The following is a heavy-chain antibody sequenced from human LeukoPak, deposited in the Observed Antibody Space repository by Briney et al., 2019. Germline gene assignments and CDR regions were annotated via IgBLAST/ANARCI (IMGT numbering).Heavy chain of an antibody. Sequence: VASVKVSCKASGYTFTGYYMHWVRQAPGQGLEWMVWINPNSGGTNYAQKFQGRVTMTRDTSNSTAYMELSRLRSDDTAVYYCARYPSGYDFHFDYWGQGTLVTVSS. CDR2: INPNSGGT. CDR1: GYTFTGYY. D-gene: IGHD5-12*01. V-gene: IGHV1-2*02. CDR3: ARYPSGYDFHFDY. J-gene: IGHJ4*02.